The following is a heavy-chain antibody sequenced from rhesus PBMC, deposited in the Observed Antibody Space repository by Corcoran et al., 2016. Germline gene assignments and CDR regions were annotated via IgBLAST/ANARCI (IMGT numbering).Heavy chain of an antibody. D-gene: IGHD2-2*01. Sequence: QLQLQESGPGLVKPSETLSLTCAVSGGSISSNYWSWIRQPPGKGLEWIGRISGSGVYNDHHPPLKSRVTISTDPSKNPFSLKRSSGTAADTAVYYGARVPLYGSFDDGGQGVLVTVSS. V-gene: IGHV4-173*01. CDR3: ARVPLYGSFDD. CDR1: GGSISSNY. CDR2: ISGSGVYN. J-gene: IGHJ4*01.